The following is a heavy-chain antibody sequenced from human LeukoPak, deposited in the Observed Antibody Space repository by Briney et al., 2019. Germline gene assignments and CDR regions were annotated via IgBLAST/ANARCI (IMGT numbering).Heavy chain of an antibody. Sequence: GGSLRLSCAASGFAFRSYAMSWVRQAPGKGLEWVAIISGSGGTTYYADSVKGRFTISRDNSKDTLYVHMNALRAEDTATYYCARAQYFNCFDSWGQGTLVTVSS. CDR1: GFAFRSYA. D-gene: IGHD3-10*01. CDR2: ISGSGGTT. CDR3: ARAQYFNCFDS. J-gene: IGHJ5*01. V-gene: IGHV3-23*01.